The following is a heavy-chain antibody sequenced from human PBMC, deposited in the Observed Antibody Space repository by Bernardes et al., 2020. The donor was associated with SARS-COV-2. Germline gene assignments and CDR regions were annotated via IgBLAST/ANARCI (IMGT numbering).Heavy chain of an antibody. CDR3: ARLDGSGITYRYFQH. Sequence: GGSLRLSCAASGFTFSNYAMSWVRQAPGKGLEWVSGVSGGGGGTYYADSVKGRFTMSRDSSKNTLYLQMNSLRADDTAVYYCARLDGSGITYRYFQHWGQGALVTVSS. J-gene: IGHJ1*01. D-gene: IGHD3-10*01. CDR1: GFTFSNYA. CDR2: VSGGGGGT. V-gene: IGHV3-23*01.